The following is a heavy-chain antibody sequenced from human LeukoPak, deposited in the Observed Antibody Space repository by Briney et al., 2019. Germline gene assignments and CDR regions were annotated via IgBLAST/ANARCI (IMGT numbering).Heavy chain of an antibody. V-gene: IGHV3-74*01. CDR2: INSDGSST. CDR1: GFTFSSYW. Sequence: GGSLRPSCAASGFTFSSYWMHWVRQAPGKGLVWVSRINSDGSSTSYADSVKGRFTISRDNAKNTLYLQMNSLRAEDTAVYYCASPATRYSSGRTNYYFDYWGQGTLVTVSS. D-gene: IGHD6-19*01. CDR3: ASPATRYSSGRTNYYFDY. J-gene: IGHJ4*02.